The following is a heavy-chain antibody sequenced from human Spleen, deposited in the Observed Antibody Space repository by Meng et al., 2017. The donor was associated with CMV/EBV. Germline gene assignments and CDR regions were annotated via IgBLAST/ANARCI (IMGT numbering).Heavy chain of an antibody. D-gene: IGHD3-16*01. CDR3: AKDLLLFGGPNAYLDY. CDR2: INDGGGT. V-gene: IGHV3-23*01. J-gene: IGHJ4*02. CDR1: GFTFTNYA. Sequence: GGSLRLSCTASGFTFTNYAMSWVRQAPGKGLEWVSSINDGGGTYYADSVRGRFTISRDNSKNTVYLQMNSLRPEETAVYYCAKDLLLFGGPNAYLDYWGQGTLVTVSS.